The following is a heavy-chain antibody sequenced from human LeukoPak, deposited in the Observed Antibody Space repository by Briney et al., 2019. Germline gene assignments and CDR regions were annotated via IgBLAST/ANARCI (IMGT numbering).Heavy chain of an antibody. D-gene: IGHD5-18*01. CDR2: INSDGSST. J-gene: IGHJ3*02. Sequence: GGSLRLSCAASGFTFSSYWMHWVRQAPGKGLVWVARINSDGSSTSYADSVKGRFTISRDNAKNTLYLQMNSLRAEDTAVYYCAREVDTAMGIDAFDIWGQGTMVTVSS. CDR1: GFTFSSYW. V-gene: IGHV3-74*01. CDR3: AREVDTAMGIDAFDI.